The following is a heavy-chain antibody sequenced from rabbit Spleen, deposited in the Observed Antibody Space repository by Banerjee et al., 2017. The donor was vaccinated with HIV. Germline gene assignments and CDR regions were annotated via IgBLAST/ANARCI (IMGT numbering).Heavy chain of an antibody. Sequence: QSLEESGGGLVQPEGSLTLTCTASGFSFSSSYYMCWVRQAPGKGLELIACIYTGSGNTYYANWAKGRFTISKTSSTTVTLQLTSLTAADTATYFCARGSAAMTMVITGYYLNLWGPGTLVTVS. V-gene: IGHV1S40*01. CDR3: ARGSAAMTMVITGYYLNL. CDR2: IYTGSGNT. D-gene: IGHD2-1*01. CDR1: GFSFSSSYY. J-gene: IGHJ4*01.